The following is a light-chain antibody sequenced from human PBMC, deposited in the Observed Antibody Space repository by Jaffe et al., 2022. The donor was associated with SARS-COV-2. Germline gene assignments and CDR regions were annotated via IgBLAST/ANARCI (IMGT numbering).Light chain of an antibody. J-gene: IGKJ2*01. CDR3: QQDYSPQPYT. Sequence: DIQMTQSPSSLSASVGDRVTITCRASQNIANSLNWYQQRPGRAPKLLIYAASSLQGGVPPRFSGSGSGTDFTLTINSLEPDDFATYYCQQDYSPQPYTFGQGTMLEI. CDR2: AAS. V-gene: IGKV1-39*01. CDR1: QNIANS.